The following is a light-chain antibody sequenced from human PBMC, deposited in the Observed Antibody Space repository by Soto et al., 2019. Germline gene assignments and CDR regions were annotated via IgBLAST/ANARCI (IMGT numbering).Light chain of an antibody. CDR1: HGISTY. V-gene: IGKV1-39*01. CDR2: AAS. Sequence: QMTQSASSLSASVGDRVTLTGLASHGISTYLNWYHQKPGKAPKLLIYAASSLQSGVPSRFSGSGSETDFTLTISSLQPEDFATYSCPHSYSTPWTFAQ. CDR3: PHSYSTPWT. J-gene: IGKJ1*01.